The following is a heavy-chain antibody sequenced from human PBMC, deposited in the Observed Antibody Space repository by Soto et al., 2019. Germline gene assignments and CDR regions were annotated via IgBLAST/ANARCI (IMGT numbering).Heavy chain of an antibody. J-gene: IGHJ6*02. CDR3: AKDSKSVAVSAARVYGMDV. Sequence: EVQVLESGGGLVQPGGSLRLSCAGSGFTFSNFALTWVRQAPGKGLEWVSTTRGNGEQTYYADSVKGRFTVSRDNSKNALFLEMSSLRAEDTAVYYCAKDSKSVAVSAARVYGMDVWGQGTTVTVSS. CDR2: TRGNGEQT. CDR1: GFTFSNFA. V-gene: IGHV3-23*01. D-gene: IGHD2-2*01.